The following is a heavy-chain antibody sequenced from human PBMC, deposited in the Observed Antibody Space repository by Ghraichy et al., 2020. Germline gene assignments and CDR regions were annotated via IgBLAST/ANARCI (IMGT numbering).Heavy chain of an antibody. J-gene: IGHJ6*02. CDR3: TRHGELASPAHSSGYYYGRYYYGMDV. D-gene: IGHD3-22*01. Sequence: GGSLRLSCAASGFTFSGSAMHWVRQASGKGLEWVGRIRSKANSYATAYAASVKGRFTISRDDSKNTAYLQMNSLKTEDTAVYYCTRHGELASPAHSSGYYYGRYYYGMDVWGQGTTVTVSS. CDR2: IRSKANSYAT. V-gene: IGHV3-73*01. CDR1: GFTFSGSA.